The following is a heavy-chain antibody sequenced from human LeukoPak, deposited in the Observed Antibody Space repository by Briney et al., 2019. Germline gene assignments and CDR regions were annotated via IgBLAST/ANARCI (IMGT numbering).Heavy chain of an antibody. Sequence: SQTLSLTCTVSGGSISSGGYYWSWIRQHPGKGLEWIGYIYYSGSTYYNPSLKSRVTISVDTSKNQFSQKLSSVTAADTAVYYCASGIAAAGNWFDPWGQGTLVTVSS. V-gene: IGHV4-31*03. D-gene: IGHD6-13*01. J-gene: IGHJ5*02. CDR3: ASGIAAAGNWFDP. CDR1: GGSISSGGYY. CDR2: IYYSGST.